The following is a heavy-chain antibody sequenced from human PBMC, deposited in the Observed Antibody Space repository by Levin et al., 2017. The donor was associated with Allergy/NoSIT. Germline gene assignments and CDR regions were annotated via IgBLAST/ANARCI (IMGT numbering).Heavy chain of an antibody. CDR2: INSDGSST. D-gene: IGHD2-15*01. V-gene: IGHV3-74*01. CDR1: GFTFSSYW. CDR3: ARDLGYCSGGSCY. Sequence: GESLKISCAASGFTFSSYWMHWVRQAPGKGLVWVSRINSDGSSTSYADSVKGRFTISRDNAKNTLYLQMNSLRAEDTAVYYCARDLGYCSGGSCYWGQGTLVTVSS. J-gene: IGHJ4*02.